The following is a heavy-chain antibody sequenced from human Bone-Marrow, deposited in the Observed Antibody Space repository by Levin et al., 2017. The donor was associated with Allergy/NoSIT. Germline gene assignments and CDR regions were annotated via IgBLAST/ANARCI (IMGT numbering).Heavy chain of an antibody. CDR3: ARASLAAYYDFSSSQTLNGMDV. D-gene: IGHD3/OR15-3a*01. Sequence: ASVKVSCKASGYTFISYGISWVRQAPGQGLEWMGWINTGNGHTSYAQKLQGRVTMTTDTYASTAYMDLRSLTSDDTAVYYCARASLAAYYDFSSSQTLNGMDVWGQGTTVTVSS. CDR2: INTGNGHT. V-gene: IGHV1-18*01. CDR1: GYTFISYG. J-gene: IGHJ6*02.